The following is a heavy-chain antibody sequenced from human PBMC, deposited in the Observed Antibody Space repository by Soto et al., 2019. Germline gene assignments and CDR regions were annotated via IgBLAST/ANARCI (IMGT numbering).Heavy chain of an antibody. J-gene: IGHJ4*02. D-gene: IGHD2-15*01. CDR1: GFTISDSA. CDR3: AKEVYDCRGGSCWCSVDY. CDR2: IRGSGTTT. Sequence: EVQLLESGGGLVQPGGSLRLSCAASGFTISDSAMNWVRQAPGKGLEWVSGIRGSGTTTYYADSVKGRFTISRDNSKSTLYLQMNSVTVEDTAVYYCAKEVYDCRGGSCWCSVDYWGQGTLVTVSS. V-gene: IGHV3-23*01.